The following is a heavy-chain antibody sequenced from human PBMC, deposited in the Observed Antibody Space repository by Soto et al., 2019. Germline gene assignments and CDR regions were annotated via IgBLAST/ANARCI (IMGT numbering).Heavy chain of an antibody. J-gene: IGHJ4*02. CDR1: GFTISSNA. D-gene: IGHD1-1*01. CDR2: ISDRGATT. Sequence: GGSLRLSCAASGFTISSNAMYWVRQAPGKGLEWVSAISDRGATTHYADSVKGRFTISRDTSKNTLYLQLNTLRADDTAVYYCEKHNHGTTSLDYWGPGTLVTVSS. CDR3: EKHNHGTTSLDY. V-gene: IGHV3-23*01.